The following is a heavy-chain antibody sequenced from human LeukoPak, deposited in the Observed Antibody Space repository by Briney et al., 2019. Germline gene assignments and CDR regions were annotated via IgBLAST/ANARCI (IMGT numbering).Heavy chain of an antibody. V-gene: IGHV4-59*12. Sequence: SETLSLTCTVSGGSISSNYWSWIRRPPGKGLEWIGYIYYSGTTFDNPSLKSRVTLSVGTSKNQFSLRLTSVTAADTAFYYCAREEYSSDWYGHDSWGQGTLVTVSS. CDR2: IYYSGTT. D-gene: IGHD6-13*01. CDR1: GGSISSNY. CDR3: AREEYSSDWYGHDS. J-gene: IGHJ4*02.